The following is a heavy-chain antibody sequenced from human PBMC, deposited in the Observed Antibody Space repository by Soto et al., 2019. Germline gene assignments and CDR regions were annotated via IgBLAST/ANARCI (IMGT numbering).Heavy chain of an antibody. D-gene: IGHD4-17*01. CDR2: INHSGST. Sequence: SETLSLTCAVYGGSLSGYYWSWIRQPPGKGLGWIGEINHSGSTNYNPSLKSRVTISVDTSKNQFSLKLSSVTAADTAVYYCARRRTRNYYMDVWGKGTTVTVSS. V-gene: IGHV4-34*01. J-gene: IGHJ6*03. CDR3: ARRRTRNYYMDV. CDR1: GGSLSGYY.